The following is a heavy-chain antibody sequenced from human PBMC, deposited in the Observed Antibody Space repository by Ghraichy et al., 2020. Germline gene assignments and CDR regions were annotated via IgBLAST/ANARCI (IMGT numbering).Heavy chain of an antibody. CDR1: GFTFNNYG. CDR2: ISFDGSNE. CDR3: AKEGQNYYYYMDV. Sequence: GGSLRLSCAASGFTFNNYGMHWVRQAPGKGLEWVAVISFDGSNEYYADSVKGRFTISRDNSKNTLYLQMNSLRAEDTAVYYCAKEGQNYYYYMDVWGKGTTVTVSS. J-gene: IGHJ6*03. V-gene: IGHV3-30*18.